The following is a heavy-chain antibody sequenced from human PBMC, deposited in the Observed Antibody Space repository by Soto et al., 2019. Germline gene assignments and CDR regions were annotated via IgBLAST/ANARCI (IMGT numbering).Heavy chain of an antibody. CDR2: ISGSGGST. V-gene: IGHV3-23*01. CDR1: GFTFSSYA. D-gene: IGHD3-3*01. J-gene: IGHJ5*02. CDR3: AKDRYYDFWSGYNWFDP. Sequence: GGSLRLSCAASGFTFSSYAMSWVRQAPGKGLEWVSAISGSGGSTYYADSVKGRFTISRDNSKNTLYLQMNSLRAEDTAVYYCAKDRYYDFWSGYNWFDPWGQGTLVTVSS.